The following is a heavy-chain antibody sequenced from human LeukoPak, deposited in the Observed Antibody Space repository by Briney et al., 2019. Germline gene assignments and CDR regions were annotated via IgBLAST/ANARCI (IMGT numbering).Heavy chain of an antibody. CDR3: ARALIGYYFDY. D-gene: IGHD2-8*01. V-gene: IGHV3-30*03. J-gene: IGHJ4*02. Sequence: GGSLRLSCAAPGFTFSSYGMHWVRQAPGKGLEWVAVISYDGSNKYYADSVKGRFTISRDNSKNTLYLQMNSLRAEDTAVYYCARALIGYYFDYWGQGTLVTVSS. CDR1: GFTFSSYG. CDR2: ISYDGSNK.